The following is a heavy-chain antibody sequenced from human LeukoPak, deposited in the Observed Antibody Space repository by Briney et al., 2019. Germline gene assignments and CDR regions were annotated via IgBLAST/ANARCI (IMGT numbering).Heavy chain of an antibody. CDR3: TRDSTGSDFSD. V-gene: IGHV4-4*07. CDR2: IYTSGST. J-gene: IGHJ4*02. D-gene: IGHD3-3*01. CDR1: GGSISSYY. Sequence: SETLSLTCTVSGGSISSYYWSWIRQPAGKGLEWIGRIYTSGSTNYNPSLKSRVAMSVDMSNNQFSLRLSSVTAADTAVYYCTRDSTGSDFSDWGQGTLVAVSS.